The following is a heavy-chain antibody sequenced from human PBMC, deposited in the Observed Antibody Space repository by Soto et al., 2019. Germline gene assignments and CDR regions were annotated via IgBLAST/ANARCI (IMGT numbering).Heavy chain of an antibody. D-gene: IGHD3-10*01. Sequence: HAQLQQSGPGLVRPSETLSLICSVPAYSGDSIGNFYWSWIRQPPGKGLEWMGHVYYTGSTIYSPSLKSRVTMSVDTSKRQIALELYSVTAADTAVYYCARAGYYGSGRFFMNCYTMDVWGQGTTVTVSS. CDR1: GDSIGNFY. CDR2: VYYTGST. CDR3: ARAGYYGSGRFFMNCYTMDV. J-gene: IGHJ6*02. V-gene: IGHV4-59*01.